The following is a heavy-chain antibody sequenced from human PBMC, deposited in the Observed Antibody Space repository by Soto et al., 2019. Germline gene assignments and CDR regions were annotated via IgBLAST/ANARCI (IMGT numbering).Heavy chain of an antibody. Sequence: PGGSLRLSCAASGFTFSSYGMHWVRQAPGKGLEWVAVISYDGSNKYYADSVKGRFTISRDNSKNTLYLQMNSLRAEDTAVYYCAKDSDFWSGPGRYFDYWGQGTLVTVSS. D-gene: IGHD3-3*01. V-gene: IGHV3-30*18. J-gene: IGHJ4*02. CDR3: AKDSDFWSGPGRYFDY. CDR1: GFTFSSYG. CDR2: ISYDGSNK.